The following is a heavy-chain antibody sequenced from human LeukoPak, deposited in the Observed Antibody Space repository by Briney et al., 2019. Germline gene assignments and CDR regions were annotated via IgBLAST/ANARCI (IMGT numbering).Heavy chain of an antibody. CDR3: AIMHGYYDGSGYWVQ. J-gene: IGHJ1*01. CDR2: ITPNADRT. V-gene: IGHV3-23*01. Sequence: GGSLRLSCAASGFTFGSYGMSWVRQAPGKGLEWVSFITPNADRTSYADSVEDRFTISRDNPRNTLYMQMNSLRDEDTALYYCAIMHGYYDGSGYWVQWGQGTLVTVSS. CDR1: GFTFGSYG. D-gene: IGHD3-22*01.